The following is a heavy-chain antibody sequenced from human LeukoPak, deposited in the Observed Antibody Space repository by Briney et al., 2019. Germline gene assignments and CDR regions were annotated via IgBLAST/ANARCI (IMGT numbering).Heavy chain of an antibody. Sequence: SVKVSCKASGGTFSSYAISWVRQAPGQGLEWMGGIISIFGTANYAQKFQGRVTITTDESTSTAYMELSSLRSEDTAVYYCARAGNYYDSSGYDPWGQGTLVTVSS. D-gene: IGHD3-22*01. V-gene: IGHV1-69*05. CDR3: ARAGNYYDSSGYDP. CDR2: IISIFGTA. CDR1: GGTFSSYA. J-gene: IGHJ4*02.